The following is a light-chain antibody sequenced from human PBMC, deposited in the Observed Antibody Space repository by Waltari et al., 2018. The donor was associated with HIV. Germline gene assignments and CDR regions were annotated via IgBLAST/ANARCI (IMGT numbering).Light chain of an antibody. CDR3: QQYDDWPPLS. V-gene: IGKV3-15*01. CDR1: QSISTN. CDR2: GAS. J-gene: IGKJ4*01. Sequence: EIVMTQSPATLSVFPGERATLSCRASQSISTNLAWYQQKPGQAPRPLIYGASTRATCIPARFSGTGSGTEFTLTISSLQSEDFAVYYCQQYDDWPPLSFGGGTRVEIK.